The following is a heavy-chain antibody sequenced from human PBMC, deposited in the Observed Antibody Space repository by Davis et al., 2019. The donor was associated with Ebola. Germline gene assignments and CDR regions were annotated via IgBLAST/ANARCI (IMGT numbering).Heavy chain of an antibody. CDR1: GFTFSSYS. D-gene: IGHD2-15*01. CDR3: ARDPGCSGGSCLIYYYYGMDV. J-gene: IGHJ6*02. Sequence: GESLKISCAASGFTFSSYSMNWVRQAPGKGLEWVAVIWYDGSNKYYADSVKGRFTISRDNSKNTLYLQMNSLRAEDTAVYYCARDPGCSGGSCLIYYYYGMDVWGQGTTVTVSS. CDR2: IWYDGSNK. V-gene: IGHV3-33*08.